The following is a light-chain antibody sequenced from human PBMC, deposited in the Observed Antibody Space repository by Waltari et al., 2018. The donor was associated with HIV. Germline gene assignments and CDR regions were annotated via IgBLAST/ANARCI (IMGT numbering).Light chain of an antibody. J-gene: IGKJ3*01. Sequence: DIQMTQSPSTLSASVGDRVTITCRASQSISTWLAWYQQKPGKAPKVLIYKASSLESGVPSRFSGSGSGTEFTLTISSLQPDDFATYYCQQYNSYSVTFGPGTKVEI. CDR2: KAS. CDR3: QQYNSYSVT. CDR1: QSISTW. V-gene: IGKV1-5*03.